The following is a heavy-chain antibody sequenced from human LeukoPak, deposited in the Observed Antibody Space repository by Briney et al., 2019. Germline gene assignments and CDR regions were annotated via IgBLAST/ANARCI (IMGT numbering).Heavy chain of an antibody. CDR1: GFTFSSYS. V-gene: IGHV3-21*01. Sequence: PGGSLRLSCAASGFTFSSYSMNWVRQAPGKGLEWVSSISSSSSYIYYADSVKGRFTISRDNAKNSLYLQMNSLRAEDTAVYYCARLYGSGNTGWFDPGGQGTLVTVSS. D-gene: IGHD3-10*01. J-gene: IGHJ5*02. CDR2: ISSSSSYI. CDR3: ARLYGSGNTGWFDP.